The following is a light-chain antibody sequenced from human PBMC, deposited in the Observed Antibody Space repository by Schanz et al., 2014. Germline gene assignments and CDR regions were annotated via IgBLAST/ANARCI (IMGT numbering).Light chain of an antibody. CDR2: GAS. Sequence: EVVLTQSPATLSLSPGERATLSCRASQSVGNSLAWYQHKPGQAPRLLIYGASTRATGIPARFSGSMSGTEFTLTISSLQSEDFAVYYCQQYNNWPPKFGQGTKVEIK. J-gene: IGKJ1*01. CDR1: QSVGNS. CDR3: QQYNNWPPK. V-gene: IGKV3-15*01.